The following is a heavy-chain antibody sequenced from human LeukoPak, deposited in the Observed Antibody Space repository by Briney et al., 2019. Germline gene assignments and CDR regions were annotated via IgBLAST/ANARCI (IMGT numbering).Heavy chain of an antibody. CDR3: ATLGPYDILTGYYDAGWY. V-gene: IGHV3-7*01. CDR1: GFTFSSYW. CDR2: IKQDGSEK. Sequence: QPGGSLRLSCAASGFTFSSYWMSWVRQAPGKGLEWVANIKQDGSEKYYVDSVKGRFTISRDNAKNSLYLQMNSLRAEDTAVYYCATLGPYDILTGYYDAGWYWGQGTLVTVSS. D-gene: IGHD3-9*01. J-gene: IGHJ4*02.